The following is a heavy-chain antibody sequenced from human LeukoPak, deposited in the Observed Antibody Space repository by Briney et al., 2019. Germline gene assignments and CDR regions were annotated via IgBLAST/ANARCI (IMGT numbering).Heavy chain of an antibody. Sequence: GGSLRLSCAASGFTFSDYYMSWTRQAPGKGLEWVSYISDRGDTIYYADSVKGRFTVSRDNANNSVSLQMNSLSADDTAVYYCARLKAGNWGPGTLVTVSS. CDR2: ISDRGDTI. J-gene: IGHJ4*02. V-gene: IGHV3-11*01. CDR3: ARLKAGN. CDR1: GFTFSDYY.